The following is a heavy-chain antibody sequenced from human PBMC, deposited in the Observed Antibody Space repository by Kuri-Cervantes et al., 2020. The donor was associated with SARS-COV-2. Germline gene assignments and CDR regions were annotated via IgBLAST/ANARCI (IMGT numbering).Heavy chain of an antibody. CDR1: GFTFSSYA. CDR2: ISYDGSNK. D-gene: IGHD6-13*01. J-gene: IGHJ4*02. Sequence: LSLTCAASGFTFSSYAMHWVRQAPGKGLEWVAVISYDGSNKYYADSVKGRFTISRDKTKNSLYLQMNSLGAEDTAVYYCAKPQQLVQHRFPPKYYFDYWGQGTLVTVSS. CDR3: AKPQQLVQHRFPPKYYFDY. V-gene: IGHV3-30-3*02.